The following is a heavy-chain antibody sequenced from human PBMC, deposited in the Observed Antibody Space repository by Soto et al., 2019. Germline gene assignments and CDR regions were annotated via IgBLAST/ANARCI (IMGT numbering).Heavy chain of an antibody. D-gene: IGHD3-22*01. Sequence: PSETLSLTCTVSGASINNNDYYWSWIRQTPVKGLEWIGYVYYSGTTDYIPSLKSRLSMSIDKSQNQFTLKLNSVTAADTATYYCARMSYFYDKWYFDLWGRGTLVTVS. V-gene: IGHV4-30-4*01. CDR1: GASINNNDYY. CDR3: ARMSYFYDKWYFDL. CDR2: VYYSGTT. J-gene: IGHJ2*01.